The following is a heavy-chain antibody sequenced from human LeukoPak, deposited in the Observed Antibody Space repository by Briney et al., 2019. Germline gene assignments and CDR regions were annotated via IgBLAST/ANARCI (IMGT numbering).Heavy chain of an antibody. CDR2: FYTSGST. CDR1: GGSISSGSYY. V-gene: IGHV4-61*02. Sequence: SETLSLTCTVSGGSISSGSYYWSWLRQPAGMGLEWIGRFYTSGSTNYNPSLKSRVTISVDTSKNQFFLKLSSVTAADTAVYYCARDTRSTIFGVVIYAFDIWGQGTMVTVSS. D-gene: IGHD3-3*01. CDR3: ARDTRSTIFGVVIYAFDI. J-gene: IGHJ3*02.